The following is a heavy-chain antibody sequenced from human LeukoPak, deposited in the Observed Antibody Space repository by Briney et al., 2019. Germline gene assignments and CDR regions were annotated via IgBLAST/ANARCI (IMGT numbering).Heavy chain of an antibody. D-gene: IGHD2-15*01. CDR1: GYTFTSYG. V-gene: IGHV1-18*01. Sequence: GASVKVSCKASGYTFTSYGISWVRQAPGQGLEWMGWISAYNGNTNYAQKLQGRVTMTTDTSTSTAYMELRSLRSDDTAVYYCARIPCSGGSCPYYGMDVWGQGTTVTVSS. J-gene: IGHJ6*02. CDR3: ARIPCSGGSCPYYGMDV. CDR2: ISAYNGNT.